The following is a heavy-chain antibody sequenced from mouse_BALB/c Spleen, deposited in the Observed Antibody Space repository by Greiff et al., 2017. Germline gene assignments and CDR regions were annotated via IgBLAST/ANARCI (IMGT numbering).Heavy chain of an antibody. D-gene: IGHD2-1*01. Sequence: VQLQQSGPGLVQPSQSLSITCTVSGFSLTSYGVHWVRQSPGKGLEWLGVIWSGGSTDYNAAFISRLSISKDNSKSQVFFKMNSLQANDTAIYYCARKGGNYGNYGAMDYWGQGTLVTVSA. J-gene: IGHJ3*01. V-gene: IGHV2-2*02. CDR2: IWSGGST. CDR3: ARKGGNYGNYGAMDY. CDR1: GFSLTSYG.